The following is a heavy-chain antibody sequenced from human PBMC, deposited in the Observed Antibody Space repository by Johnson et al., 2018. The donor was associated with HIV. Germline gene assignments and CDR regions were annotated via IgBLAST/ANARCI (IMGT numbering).Heavy chain of an antibody. CDR1: GFTFSTYA. V-gene: IGHV3-23*04. D-gene: IGHD1-1*01. CDR2: ISGSAESS. J-gene: IGHJ3*02. Sequence: VQLVESGGGVVRPGESLRLSCAASGFTFSTYAMHWVRQAPGKGLEWVSAISGSAESSYYADSVKGHFTISRDNSKNTLYLKLNFLRVEDTAIYYCAKDAWGSNWNGAFDIWGQGTMVTVSS. CDR3: AKDAWGSNWNGAFDI.